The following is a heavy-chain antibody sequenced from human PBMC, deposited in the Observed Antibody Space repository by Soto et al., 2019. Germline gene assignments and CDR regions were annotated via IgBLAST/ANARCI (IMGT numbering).Heavy chain of an antibody. CDR3: ARGTTVVTLWRRYFDY. V-gene: IGHV4-34*01. D-gene: IGHD4-17*01. J-gene: IGHJ4*02. CDR1: GXXXXXXX. CDR2: INHSGST. Sequence: WGAGLLKPXETLSLXXAVYGXXXXXXXXXXXRQPXXXXXXXXGEINHSGSTNYNPSLKSRVTISVDTSKNQFSLKLSSVTAADTAVYYCARGTTVVTLWRRYFDYWGQGTLVTVSS.